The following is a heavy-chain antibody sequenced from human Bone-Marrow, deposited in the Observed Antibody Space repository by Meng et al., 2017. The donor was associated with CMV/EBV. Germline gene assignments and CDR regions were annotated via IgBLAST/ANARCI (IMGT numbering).Heavy chain of an antibody. CDR1: GFTFSSYA. D-gene: IGHD3-10*01. Sequence: GGSLRLSCAASGFTFSSYAMHWVRQALGKGLEWVAVISYDGSNKYYADSVKGRFTISRDNSKNTLYLQMNSLRAEDTAVYYCARGLDRGTPYYFDYWGQGTLVTGS. J-gene: IGHJ4*02. V-gene: IGHV3-30-3*01. CDR3: ARGLDRGTPYYFDY. CDR2: ISYDGSNK.